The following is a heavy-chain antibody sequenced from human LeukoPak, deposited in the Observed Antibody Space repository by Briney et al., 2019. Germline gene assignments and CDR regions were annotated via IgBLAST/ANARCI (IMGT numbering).Heavy chain of an antibody. D-gene: IGHD3-3*01. CDR3: ACRVSYYDFWSGRPFYDV. CDR2: MYSSGGA. J-gene: IGHJ6*04. V-gene: IGHV4-61*02. CDR1: GGSVSSGNCY. Sequence: SETLSLTCTVSGGSVSSGNCYWSWIRQPAGKGPEWIGRMYSSGGANYNPSLKTRVTISIDTSKNQFSLRLSSVTAADTAVYFCACRVSYYDFWSGRPFYDVWGKGTSVTVSS.